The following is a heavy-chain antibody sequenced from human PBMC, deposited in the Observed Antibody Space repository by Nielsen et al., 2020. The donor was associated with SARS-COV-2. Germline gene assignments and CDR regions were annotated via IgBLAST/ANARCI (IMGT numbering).Heavy chain of an antibody. V-gene: IGHV1-69*13. Sequence: SVKVSCKASGGTFSSYAISWVRQAPGQGLEWMGGIIPIFGTANYAQKFQGRVTITADESTSTAYMELSSLRSDDTAVYYCARDKNDYVWGSYRGDGYYGMDVWGQGTTVTVSS. CDR3: ARDKNDYVWGSYRGDGYYGMDV. CDR2: IIPIFGTA. J-gene: IGHJ6*02. D-gene: IGHD3-16*02. CDR1: GGTFSSYA.